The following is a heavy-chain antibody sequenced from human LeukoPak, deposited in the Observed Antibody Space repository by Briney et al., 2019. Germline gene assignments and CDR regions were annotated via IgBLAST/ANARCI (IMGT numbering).Heavy chain of an antibody. CDR3: ATQQYSSSWYEIDY. J-gene: IGHJ4*02. V-gene: IGHV3-23*01. CDR1: GFTFSSYA. CDR2: ISGSGGST. Sequence: PGGSLRLSCAASGFTFSSYAMSWVRQAPGKGLEWVSAISGSGGSTYYADSVKGRFTISRDNSKNTLYLQMNSLRAEDTAVYYCATQQYSSSWYEIDYWGQGTLVTVSS. D-gene: IGHD6-13*01.